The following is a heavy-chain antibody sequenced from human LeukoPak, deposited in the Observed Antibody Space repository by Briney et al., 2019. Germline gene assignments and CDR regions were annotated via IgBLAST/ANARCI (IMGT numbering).Heavy chain of an antibody. D-gene: IGHD5-12*01. Sequence: GGSLRLSCTASGFIFSDYWMTWVRQAPGKGLEWVAQINQDGSKEYYIDSVKARFSISRDNARNSLSLQMNSLRAEDTAVYYCVRDGGVSGYDLLDYWGQGTLVTVSS. V-gene: IGHV3-7*01. CDR3: VRDGGVSGYDLLDY. J-gene: IGHJ4*02. CDR2: INQDGSKE. CDR1: GFIFSDYW.